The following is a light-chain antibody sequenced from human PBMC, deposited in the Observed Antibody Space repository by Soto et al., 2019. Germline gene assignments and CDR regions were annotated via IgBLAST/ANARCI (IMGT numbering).Light chain of an antibody. CDR2: KAS. J-gene: IGKJ1*01. V-gene: IGKV1-5*03. CDR1: QSINKW. CDR3: KQYSDYSRT. Sequence: DIQMTHSPSALSASVGDRVAITCRASQSINKWMAWYQLKPGKAPQLLIYKASSLQSGVPSRFSGSGSGTEFTLTTSRLQPDDFATYFGKQYSDYSRTFGHGTKV.